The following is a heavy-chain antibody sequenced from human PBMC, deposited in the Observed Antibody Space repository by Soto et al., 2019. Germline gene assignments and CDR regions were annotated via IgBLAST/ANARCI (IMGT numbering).Heavy chain of an antibody. CDR1: GFTFSSYA. V-gene: IGHV3-23*01. CDR3: AKDGGSSWPSGYGMDV. Sequence: GGSLRLSCAASGFTFSSYAMSWVRQAPGKGLEWVSAISGSGGSTYYADSVKGRFTISRDNSKNTLYLQMNSLRAEDTAVYYCAKDGGSSWPSGYGMDVWGQGTTVTVSS. D-gene: IGHD6-13*01. CDR2: ISGSGGST. J-gene: IGHJ6*02.